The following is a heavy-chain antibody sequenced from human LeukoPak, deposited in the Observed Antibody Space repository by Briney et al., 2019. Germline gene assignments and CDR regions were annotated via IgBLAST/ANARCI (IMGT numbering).Heavy chain of an antibody. V-gene: IGHV3-23*01. CDR3: AKDRDYYDSSGFDY. Sequence: RGGSLRLSCAASGFTFSSYAMSWVRQAPGKGLEWVSAISGSGGSTYYADSVKGRFTISRDNSKNTLYLQMNSLRAEDKAVYYCAKDRDYYDSSGFDYWGQGTLVTVSS. CDR1: GFTFSSYA. J-gene: IGHJ4*02. CDR2: ISGSGGST. D-gene: IGHD3-22*01.